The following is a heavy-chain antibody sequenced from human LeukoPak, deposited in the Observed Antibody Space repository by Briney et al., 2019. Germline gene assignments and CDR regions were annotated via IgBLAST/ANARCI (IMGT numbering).Heavy chain of an antibody. D-gene: IGHD1-26*01. J-gene: IGHJ1*01. Sequence: SVKVSCKASGGTFSSYAISWVRQAPGQGLEWMGGIIPIFGTANYAQKFQGRVTITADKSTSTAYMELSSLRSEDTAVYYCASLLRPIGYFQHWGQGTLVTVSS. CDR1: GGTFSSYA. CDR2: IIPIFGTA. V-gene: IGHV1-69*06. CDR3: ASLLRPIGYFQH.